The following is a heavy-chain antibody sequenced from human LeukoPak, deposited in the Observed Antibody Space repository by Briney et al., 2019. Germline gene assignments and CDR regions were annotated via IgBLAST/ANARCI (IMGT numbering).Heavy chain of an antibody. CDR3: ARALYGYGGWFDP. Sequence: RRSLRLSCAAPGFTFSSYAMHCVRQAPGKGLEWVSVISYDGSNKYYADSVKGRFPISRDNSKNTLYLQMNSLRAEDTAVYYCARALYGYGGWFDPWGQGTLVTVSS. V-gene: IGHV3-30-3*01. D-gene: IGHD5-18*01. CDR1: GFTFSSYA. CDR2: ISYDGSNK. J-gene: IGHJ5*02.